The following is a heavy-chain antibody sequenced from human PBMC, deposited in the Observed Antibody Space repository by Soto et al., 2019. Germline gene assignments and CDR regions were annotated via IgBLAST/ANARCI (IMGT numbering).Heavy chain of an antibody. D-gene: IGHD6-13*01. CDR1: GGNFRSQSIS. CDR2: AIPVLGVA. V-gene: IGHV1-69*08. CDR3: ARERDVAADGTVETNYYYGMDV. Sequence: QVQLVQSGAEVKKPGSSVKVSCKASGGNFRSQSISISWVRQAPGQGLEWMGRAIPVLGVANYAQKFQGRVTITADQFTSTVYMELSSLRSEDTAVYYCARERDVAADGTVETNYYYGMDVWGQGTTVTVSS. J-gene: IGHJ6*02.